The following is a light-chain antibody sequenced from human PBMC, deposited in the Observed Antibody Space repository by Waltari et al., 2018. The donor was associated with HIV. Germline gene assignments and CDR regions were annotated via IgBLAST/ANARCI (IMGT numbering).Light chain of an antibody. V-gene: IGLV2-8*01. CDR2: EVS. J-gene: IGLJ3*02. CDR1: SRDVGPYAY. CDR3: SSYAGSNNLV. Sequence: QSALTQPPSASGSPGQSVTISCTGTSRDVGPYAYVYWYQQHPGKAPKLMIYEVSKRPSGVPDRFSGSKSANTASLTVSGLQEDDEADYYCSSYAGSNNLVFGGGTKLTVL.